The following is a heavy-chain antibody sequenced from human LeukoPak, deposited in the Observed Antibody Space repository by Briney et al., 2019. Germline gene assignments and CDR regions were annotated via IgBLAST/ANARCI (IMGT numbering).Heavy chain of an antibody. V-gene: IGHV4-39*07. CDR1: GGSISSSSYY. CDR2: IYYSGST. J-gene: IGHJ4*02. Sequence: SETLSLTCTVSGGSISSSSYYWGWIRQPPGKGLEWIGSIYYSGSTYYNPSLKSRVTISVDTSKNQFSLKLSSVTAADTAVYYCARAPLVAYFDYWGQGTLVTVSS. D-gene: IGHD5-12*01. CDR3: ARAPLVAYFDY.